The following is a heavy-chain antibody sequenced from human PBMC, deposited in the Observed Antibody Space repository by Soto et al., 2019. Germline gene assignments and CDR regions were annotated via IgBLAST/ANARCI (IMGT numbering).Heavy chain of an antibody. CDR1: GFSLSTSGVG. CDR2: IYWDDDK. CDR3: AHTGVTLDAFDI. J-gene: IGHJ3*02. Sequence: QITLKESGPTLVKPALTLTLTCTFSGFSLSTSGVGVGWIRQPPGKALEWLALIYWDDDKRYSPSLKSRLTITKDTSKNQVVLTMTNMDPVDTATYYCAHTGVTLDAFDIWGQGTMVTVSS. D-gene: IGHD2-21*02. V-gene: IGHV2-5*02.